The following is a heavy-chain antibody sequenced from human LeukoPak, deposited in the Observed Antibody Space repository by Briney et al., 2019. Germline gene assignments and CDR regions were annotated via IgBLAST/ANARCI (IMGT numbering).Heavy chain of an antibody. Sequence: ASVKVSCKASGYTFTSYDINWVRQATGQGLEWMGWMNPNSGNTGYAQKFQGRVTMTRNTSISTAYMELSSLRSEDTAVYYCARGPNLVGSRWYWDWFDPWGQGTLVTVSS. D-gene: IGHD6-13*01. V-gene: IGHV1-8*01. CDR3: ARGPNLVGSRWYWDWFDP. CDR2: MNPNSGNT. J-gene: IGHJ5*02. CDR1: GYTFTSYD.